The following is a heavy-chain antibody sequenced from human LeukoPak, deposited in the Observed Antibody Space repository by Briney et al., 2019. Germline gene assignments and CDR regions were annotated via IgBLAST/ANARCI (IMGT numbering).Heavy chain of an antibody. CDR1: GGTFSSYA. CDR2: IIPIFGTA. CDR3: ATLYDMIAMEYYYYYYMDV. D-gene: IGHD2-21*01. V-gene: IGHV1-69*13. J-gene: IGHJ6*03. Sequence: SVKVSCKASGGTFSSYAISWVRQAPGQGLEWMGGIIPIFGTANYAQKFPGRVTITADESTSTAYMELSSLRSEDTAVYYCATLYDMIAMEYYYYYYMDVWGKGTTVTVSS.